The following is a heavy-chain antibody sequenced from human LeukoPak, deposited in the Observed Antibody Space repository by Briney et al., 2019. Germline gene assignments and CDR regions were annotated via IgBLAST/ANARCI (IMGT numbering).Heavy chain of an antibody. CDR3: ARSRYSGSYYPTY. D-gene: IGHD1-26*01. Sequence: PGGSLRLSCAASGFTFSSYAMHWVRQAPGKGLEWVAVISYDGSNKYYADSVKGRFTISRDNSKNTLYLQMNSLRAEDTAVYYCARSRYSGSYYPTYLGQGTLVTVSS. J-gene: IGHJ4*02. CDR2: ISYDGSNK. V-gene: IGHV3-30-3*01. CDR1: GFTFSSYA.